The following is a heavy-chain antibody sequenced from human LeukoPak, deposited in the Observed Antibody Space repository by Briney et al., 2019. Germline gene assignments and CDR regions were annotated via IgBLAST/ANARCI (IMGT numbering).Heavy chain of an antibody. J-gene: IGHJ4*02. D-gene: IGHD2-2*02. CDR1: GFTFSDYA. CDR3: AKDGCTTPTCYINY. CDR2: ISGRDSST. V-gene: IGHV3-23*01. Sequence: GGSLRLSCAASGFTFSDYAMGWVRQAPGKGLDWVSAISGRDSSTYYADSVKGRFTISRDNSKNTLYLQMNSLRAEDTAIYYCAKDGCTTPTCYINYWGRGTLVTVSS.